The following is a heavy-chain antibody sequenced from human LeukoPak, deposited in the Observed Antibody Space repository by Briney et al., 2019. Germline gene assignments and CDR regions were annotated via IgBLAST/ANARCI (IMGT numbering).Heavy chain of an antibody. CDR1: GFTFSSYG. J-gene: IGHJ4*02. CDR3: ARLWSYLGAFDY. Sequence: GGSLRLSCAASGFTFSSYGMHWVRQAPGKGLEWVAFIRYDGSNKYYADSVKGRFTISRDNSKNTLYLQMNSLRAEDTAVYYCARLWSYLGAFDYWGQGTLVTVSS. D-gene: IGHD4/OR15-4a*01. CDR2: IRYDGSNK. V-gene: IGHV3-30*02.